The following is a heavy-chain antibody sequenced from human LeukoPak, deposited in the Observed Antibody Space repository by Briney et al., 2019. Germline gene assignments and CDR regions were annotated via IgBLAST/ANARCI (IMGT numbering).Heavy chain of an antibody. V-gene: IGHV4-4*09. CDR2: IYTSGST. CDR3: ARRNSAAAPFDY. D-gene: IGHD2-2*01. CDR1: GGSISSYY. Sequence: NPSETLSLTCTVSGGSISSYYWSWIRQPPGKGLEWIGYIYTSGSTNYNPSLKSRVTISVDTSKNQFSLKLSSVTAADTAMYYCARRNSAAAPFDYWGQGTLVTVSS. J-gene: IGHJ4*02.